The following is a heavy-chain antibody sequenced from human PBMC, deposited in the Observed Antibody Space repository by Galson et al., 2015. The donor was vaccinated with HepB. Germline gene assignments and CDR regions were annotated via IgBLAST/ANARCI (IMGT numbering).Heavy chain of an antibody. CDR1: TFIFSTYS. Sequence: SLRLSCAASTFIFSTYSMNWVRQAPGKGLEWVSYISSSSTTIYYADSVKGRFTISRDNAKNSLYLQMNSLRAEDTAVYYCARDLEYYDILTAQGGDAFDIWGQGTMVTVSS. J-gene: IGHJ3*02. V-gene: IGHV3-48*04. CDR2: ISSSSTTI. CDR3: ARDLEYYDILTAQGGDAFDI. D-gene: IGHD3-9*01.